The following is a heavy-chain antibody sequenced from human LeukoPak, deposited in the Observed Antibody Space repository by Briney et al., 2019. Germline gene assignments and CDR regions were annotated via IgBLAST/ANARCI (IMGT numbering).Heavy chain of an antibody. CDR2: INHSGST. CDR3: AFTTGNYYLDS. J-gene: IGHJ4*02. Sequence: SETLSLTCTVSGGSISSSSYYWGWIRQPPGKGLEWIGEINHSGSTNYNPSLKSRVTISVDTSKNQFSLKLSSVTAADTAVYYCAFTTGNYYLDSWGQGTLVTVSS. CDR1: GGSISSSSYY. V-gene: IGHV4-39*07. D-gene: IGHD1-26*01.